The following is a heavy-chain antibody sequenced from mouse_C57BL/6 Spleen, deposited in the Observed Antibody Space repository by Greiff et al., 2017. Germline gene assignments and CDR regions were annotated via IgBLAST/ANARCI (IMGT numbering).Heavy chain of an antibody. CDR2: INPSSGYT. D-gene: IGHD1-1*01. CDR3: ARGYYDGRYAMDY. Sequence: VQLQQSGAELAKPGASVKLSCKASGYTFTSYWMHWVKQRPGQGLEWIGYINPSSGYTKYNQKFKDKATLTADKSSSTAYMQLSSLTYEDSAVYCCARGYYDGRYAMDYWGQGTSVTVSS. CDR1: GYTFTSYW. J-gene: IGHJ4*01. V-gene: IGHV1-7*01.